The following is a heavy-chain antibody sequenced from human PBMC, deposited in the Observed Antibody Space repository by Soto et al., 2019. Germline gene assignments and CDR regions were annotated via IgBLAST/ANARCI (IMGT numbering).Heavy chain of an antibody. CDR2: IYYSGST. D-gene: IGHD3-10*01. CDR3: ASMVTRAFDY. J-gene: IGHJ4*02. V-gene: IGHV4-31*03. CDR1: GGSISSGGYC. Sequence: SETLSLTCTVSGGSISSGGYCWSWIRQHPGKGLEWIGYIYYSGSTYYNPSLKSRVTISVDTSKNQFSLKLSSVTAADTAVYYCASMVTRAFDYWGQGTLVTVSS.